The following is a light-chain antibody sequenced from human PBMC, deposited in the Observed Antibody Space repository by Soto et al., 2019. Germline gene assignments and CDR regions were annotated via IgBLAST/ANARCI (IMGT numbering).Light chain of an antibody. CDR3: QQANSSPLT. CDR2: TAS. Sequence: DIQMSQSPSSVSASVGDRVTITCRAGQSISSRLAWYQQKPGKAPRLLIYTASRLQSGVPSRFSVSGSGTEFTLTISSLQPEDVATYYYQQANSSPLTLGGGTQVEI. CDR1: QSISSR. J-gene: IGKJ4*01. V-gene: IGKV1-12*01.